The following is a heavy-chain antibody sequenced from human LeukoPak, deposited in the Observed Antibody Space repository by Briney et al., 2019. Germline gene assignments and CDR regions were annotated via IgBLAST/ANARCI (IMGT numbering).Heavy chain of an antibody. Sequence: SETLSLTCSVSGGSISSSSYYWGWIRQPPGKGLEWIGTIYYTGNTYYNPSLKSRVTISVDTSKNQFSLKLSSVTAADTAVYYCAREGMATTGLEYWGQGTLVTVS. J-gene: IGHJ4*02. CDR2: IYYTGNT. V-gene: IGHV4-39*07. CDR3: AREGMATTGLEY. D-gene: IGHD5-24*01. CDR1: GGSISSSSYY.